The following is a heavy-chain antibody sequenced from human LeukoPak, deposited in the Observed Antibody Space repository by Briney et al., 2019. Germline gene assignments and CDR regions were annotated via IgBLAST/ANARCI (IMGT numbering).Heavy chain of an antibody. V-gene: IGHV3-30-3*01. Sequence: GGSLRLSCEASGFTFDSYAIHWVRQAPGKGLDWVAVISEGGNNKYHADSVKGRFTISRDNSKNTVYLQMNSLRTEDTAVYYCGRDYWYLPDYWGQGTLVTVSS. CDR2: ISEGGNNK. CDR3: GRDYWYLPDY. J-gene: IGHJ4*02. CDR1: GFTFDSYA. D-gene: IGHD6-13*01.